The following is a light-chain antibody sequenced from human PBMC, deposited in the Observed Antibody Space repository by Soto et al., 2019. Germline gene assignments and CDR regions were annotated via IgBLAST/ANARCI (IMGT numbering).Light chain of an antibody. CDR2: GAS. Sequence: EIVLTQSPGTLSLSPGERGTLSCRASQSVSSSYLAWYQKKPGQAPRLLFYGASSRATGIPDRFSGSGSGTDLTLTISRLEPEDFAVYYCQQYGSSHPWTFGQGTKVDIK. CDR1: QSVSSSY. V-gene: IGKV3-20*01. CDR3: QQYGSSHPWT. J-gene: IGKJ1*01.